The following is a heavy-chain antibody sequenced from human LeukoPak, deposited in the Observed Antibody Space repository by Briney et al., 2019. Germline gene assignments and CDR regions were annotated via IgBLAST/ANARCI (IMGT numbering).Heavy chain of an antibody. D-gene: IGHD4-23*01. CDR1: GGTFSSYA. CDR3: ARRQNTVVTPSSAAFDI. V-gene: IGHV1-69*04. Sequence: GASVKVSCKASGGTFSSYAISWVRQAPGQGLEWMGRIIPILGIANYAQKFQGRVTITADKSTSTAYMELSSLRSEDTAVYYCARRQNTVVTPSSAAFDIWGQGTMVTVSS. J-gene: IGHJ3*02. CDR2: IIPILGIA.